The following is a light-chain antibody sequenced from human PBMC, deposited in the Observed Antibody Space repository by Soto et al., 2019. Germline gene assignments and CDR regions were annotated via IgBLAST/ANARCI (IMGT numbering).Light chain of an antibody. CDR3: QSFDSSLNISI. V-gene: IGLV1-40*01. J-gene: IGLJ2*01. Sequence: QSVLTQPPSASGAPGQRVTISCTGRSSNIGASFDVHWYRHLPGTAPKLLIYDNTNRPSGVPDRFSGSKSGTSASLAITGLQADDEADYYCQSFDSSLNISIFGGGTKLTVL. CDR2: DNT. CDR1: SSNIGASFD.